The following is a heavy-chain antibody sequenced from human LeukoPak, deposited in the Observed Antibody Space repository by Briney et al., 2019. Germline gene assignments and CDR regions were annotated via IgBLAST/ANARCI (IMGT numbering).Heavy chain of an antibody. CDR2: VRNDGGDK. CDR3: TKHYYGSGSQKYYFDY. J-gene: IGHJ4*02. CDR1: GFIFSDYG. D-gene: IGHD3-10*01. Sequence: GGSLRLSCAASGFIFSDYGMHWVRQAPGKGLEWVTMVRNDGGDKYYADSVRGRFTISRDNSKNTLYLQMNSLRPEDTAVYYCTKHYYGSGSQKYYFDYWGQGTLVTVSS. V-gene: IGHV3-30*02.